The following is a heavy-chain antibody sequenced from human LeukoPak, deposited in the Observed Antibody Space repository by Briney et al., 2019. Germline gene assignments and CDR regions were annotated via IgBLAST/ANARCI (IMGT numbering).Heavy chain of an antibody. CDR3: STAVRTRFDY. V-gene: IGHV3-73*01. CDR1: GFTFSGAH. J-gene: IGHJ4*02. D-gene: IGHD1-1*01. CDR2: IISKADGYVT. Sequence: QSGGSLRLSCAASGFTFSGAHMHWVRQASGKGLEWVGRIISKADGYVTAYAASMKGRFTISRDDSKNTAYLQMSSLKTEDTAVYFCSTAVRTRFDYWGQGILVTVSS.